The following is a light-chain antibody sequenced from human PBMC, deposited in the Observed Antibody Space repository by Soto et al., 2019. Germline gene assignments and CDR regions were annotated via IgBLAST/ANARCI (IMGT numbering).Light chain of an antibody. CDR2: DVS. V-gene: IGLV2-11*01. CDR3: CSYAGSYTEV. CDR1: SSDVGDYNY. Sequence: QSVLTQPRSVSGSPGQSVNISCTGTSSDVGDYNYVSWYQQHPGKAPKLMIYDVSKRPSGVPDRFSGSKSGNTASLTISGLQAEDDADYYCCSYAGSYTEVFGGGTKLTVL. J-gene: IGLJ2*01.